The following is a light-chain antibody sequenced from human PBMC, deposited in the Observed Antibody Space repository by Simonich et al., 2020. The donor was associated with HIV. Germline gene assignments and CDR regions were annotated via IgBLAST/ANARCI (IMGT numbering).Light chain of an antibody. CDR1: QSISSW. V-gene: IGKV1-5*03. Sequence: DIQMTQYPSTLSASVGDRVTITCRASQSISSWLAWFHQKPGKAPKLLIYKASSLESGVPSRFSGSGFGTEFTLTISSLQPDDFATYYCQQYNSYSWTFGQGTKVEIK. J-gene: IGKJ1*01. CDR2: KAS. CDR3: QQYNSYSWT.